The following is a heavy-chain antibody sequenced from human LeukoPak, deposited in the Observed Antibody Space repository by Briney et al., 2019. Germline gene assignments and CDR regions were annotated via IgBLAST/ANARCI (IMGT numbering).Heavy chain of an antibody. D-gene: IGHD3-3*01. Sequence: PGGSLRLSCAASGFTFSSYSMNWVRQAPGKGLEWVSSISSSSYIYYADSVKGRFTISRDNSKNTLYLQMNSLRAEDTAVYYCAKPDFWSGYYDHWGQGTLVTVSS. CDR1: GFTFSSYS. V-gene: IGHV3-21*01. CDR3: AKPDFWSGYYDH. CDR2: ISSSSYI. J-gene: IGHJ5*02.